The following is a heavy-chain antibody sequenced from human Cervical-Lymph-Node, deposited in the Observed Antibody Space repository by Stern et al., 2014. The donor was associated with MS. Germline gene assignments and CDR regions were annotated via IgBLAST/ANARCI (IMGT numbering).Heavy chain of an antibody. D-gene: IGHD6-19*01. V-gene: IGHV1-18*01. Sequence: QVQLVQSGAEVKKPGASVKVSCKASGYTFTSYGISWVRQAPGQGLERMGWIRAYNGNTNYAQKLQGRVTMTTDTSTSTAYMELRSLRSDDTAVYYCARDKYSSGWYVYYYYGMDVWGQGTTVTVSS. CDR2: IRAYNGNT. J-gene: IGHJ6*02. CDR1: GYTFTSYG. CDR3: ARDKYSSGWYVYYYYGMDV.